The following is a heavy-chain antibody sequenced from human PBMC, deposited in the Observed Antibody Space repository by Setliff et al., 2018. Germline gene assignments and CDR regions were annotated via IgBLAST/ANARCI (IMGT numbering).Heavy chain of an antibody. Sequence: GGSLRLSCAASGFTLRNSGMHWVRQAPGRGLEWVTFISYDGFKIYYAESVKGRFTISRVISTNTLFLEIDSLRSEDTGLYYCAREGSIGRSQYFHHWGQGTPVTVSS. CDR1: GFTLRNSG. D-gene: IGHD6-19*01. V-gene: IGHV3-30*03. CDR3: AREGSIGRSQYFHH. J-gene: IGHJ1*01. CDR2: ISYDGFKI.